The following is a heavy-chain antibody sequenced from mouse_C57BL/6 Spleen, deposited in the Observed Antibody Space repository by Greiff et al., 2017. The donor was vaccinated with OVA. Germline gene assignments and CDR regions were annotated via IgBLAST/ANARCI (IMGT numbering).Heavy chain of an antibody. V-gene: IGHV1-50*01. Sequence: QVQLQQPGAELVKPGASVKLSCKASGYTFTSCWMQWVKQRPGQGLEWIGEIDPSDSYTNYNQKFKGKATLTVDTSSSTAYMQLSSLTSEDSAVYYCAGGLRRFDYWGQGTTLTVSS. D-gene: IGHD2-4*01. CDR1: GYTFTSCW. CDR2: IDPSDSYT. J-gene: IGHJ2*01. CDR3: AGGLRRFDY.